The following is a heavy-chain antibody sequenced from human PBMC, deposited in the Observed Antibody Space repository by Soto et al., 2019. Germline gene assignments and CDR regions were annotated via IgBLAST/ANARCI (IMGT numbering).Heavy chain of an antibody. J-gene: IGHJ6*02. CDR2: INPHSGGT. CDR3: ARERIVEAYYYYYGMDV. Sequence: GASVKVSCKASGYTFTGYYMHWVRQAPGQRLEWMGWINPHSGGTNYAQKFQGRVTMTRDTSISTAYMELSRLRSDDTAVYYCARERIVEAYYYYYGMDVWGQGTTVTVSS. V-gene: IGHV1-2*02. D-gene: IGHD2-15*01. CDR1: GYTFTGYY.